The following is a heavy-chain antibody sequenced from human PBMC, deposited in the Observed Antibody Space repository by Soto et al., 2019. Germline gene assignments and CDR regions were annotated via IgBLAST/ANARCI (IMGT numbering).Heavy chain of an antibody. CDR1: GYSFTSYW. Sequence: EVQLVQSGAEVKKPGESLKISCNTSGYSFTSYWIGWVCQMPGKGLEWMGIIYPDDSDTRYSPSFQGQVTISADKSTNTAYLQWSSLKASDTAMYYCARRGRYSFYGPRDEFDIWGQGTMVTVSS. J-gene: IGHJ3*02. D-gene: IGHD4-17*01. CDR2: IYPDDSDT. V-gene: IGHV5-51*03. CDR3: ARRGRYSFYGPRDEFDI.